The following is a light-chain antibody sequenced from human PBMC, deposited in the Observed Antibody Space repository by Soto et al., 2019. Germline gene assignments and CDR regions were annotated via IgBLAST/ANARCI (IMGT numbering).Light chain of an antibody. J-gene: IGLJ1*01. V-gene: IGLV2-14*01. CDR3: SSYRSSSTLYV. CDR1: SSDVGGYKY. Sequence: QSVLTQPASVSGSPGQSITISCTGTSSDVGGYKYVSWYQQYPDKAPKLMIYEVSNRPSGVSNRFSGYKSGNTASLTISGLQAEDEADYYCSSYRSSSTLYVFGTGTKVTVL. CDR2: EVS.